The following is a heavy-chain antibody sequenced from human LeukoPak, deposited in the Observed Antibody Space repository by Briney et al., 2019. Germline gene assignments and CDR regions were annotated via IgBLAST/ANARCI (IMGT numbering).Heavy chain of an antibody. Sequence: GRPLRLSCAASGFTFTSYGMHWVRQAPGKGLEWLALISYDGGNKYSADSVKGRFTISRDNSKNTLYLQMDSLRADDTAVYYCAKDTAAGECTGGNCYSYFDYWGQGTLVTVSS. V-gene: IGHV3-30*18. CDR3: AKDTAAGECTGGNCYSYFDY. CDR2: ISYDGGNK. J-gene: IGHJ4*02. D-gene: IGHD2-15*01. CDR1: GFTFTSYG.